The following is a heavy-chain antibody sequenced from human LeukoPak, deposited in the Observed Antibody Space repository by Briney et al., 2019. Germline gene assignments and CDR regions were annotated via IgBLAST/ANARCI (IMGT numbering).Heavy chain of an antibody. Sequence: GGSLRLSCAASGFTFSSYSMNWVRQAPGKGLEWVSSISSSSSYTYYADSVKGRFTISRDNAKNSLYLQMNSLRAEDTAVYYCAGDRWGQGTLVTVSS. CDR2: ISSSSSYT. CDR1: GFTFSSYS. J-gene: IGHJ4*02. CDR3: AGDR. V-gene: IGHV3-21*01.